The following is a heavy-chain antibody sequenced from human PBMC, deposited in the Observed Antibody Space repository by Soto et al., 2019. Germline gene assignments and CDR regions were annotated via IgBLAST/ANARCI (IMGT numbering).Heavy chain of an antibody. D-gene: IGHD6-13*01. J-gene: IGHJ3*02. CDR3: ASGHSSSRGGAFDI. CDR2: INHSGST. Sequence: SETLSLTCAVYGGSFSGYYWSWIRQPPGKGLEWIGEINHSGSTNYNPSLKSRVTISVDTSKNQFSLKLSSVTAADTAVYYCASGHSSSRGGAFDIWGQGTMVTVSS. CDR1: GGSFSGYY. V-gene: IGHV4-34*01.